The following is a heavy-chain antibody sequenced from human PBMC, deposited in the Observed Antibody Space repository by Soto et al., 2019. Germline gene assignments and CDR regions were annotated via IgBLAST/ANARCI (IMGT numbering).Heavy chain of an antibody. CDR2: IYYSGST. D-gene: IGHD6-13*01. J-gene: IGHJ5*02. V-gene: IGHV4-31*03. CDR1: GGSISSGGYY. CDR3: ARLGSSSWQRGDWFDP. Sequence: SETLSLTCTVSGGSISSGGYYWTWIRQHPGKGLEWIGYIYYSGSTYYNPSLKSRVTISVDTSKNQFSLKLNSVTAADTAVYYCARLGSSSWQRGDWFDPWGQGTLVTVSS.